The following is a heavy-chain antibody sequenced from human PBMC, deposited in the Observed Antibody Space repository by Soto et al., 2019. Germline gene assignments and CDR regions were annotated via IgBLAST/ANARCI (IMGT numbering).Heavy chain of an antibody. CDR2: IFYLGSS. D-gene: IGHD3-16*02. Sequence: LETLSFAYTVCGDSIIRSDFYWGWVRQPPWEGLEWIGSIFYLGSSYYNPSLKSRVTMSVDTYTNQFSLRLRSVTAADTALYFYARRSLALRENNWFDPWGQRLMV. V-gene: IGHV4-39*01. CDR1: GDSIIRSDFY. CDR3: ARRSLALRENNWFDP. J-gene: IGHJ5*02.